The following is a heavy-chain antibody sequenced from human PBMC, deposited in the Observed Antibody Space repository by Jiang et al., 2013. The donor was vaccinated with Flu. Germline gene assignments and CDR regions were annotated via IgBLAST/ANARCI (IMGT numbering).Heavy chain of an antibody. CDR3: ASVGSSAWYSGGQHYFDS. Sequence: SGAEVKKPGASVKVSCKASGYTFTSYYMHWVRQAPGQGLEWMGIINPSGGSTSYAQKFQGRVTMTRDTSTSTVYMELSSLRSGDTAVYYCASVGSSAWYSGGQHYFDSWGQGTLVTVSS. CDR2: INPSGGST. D-gene: IGHD6-13*01. V-gene: IGHV1-46*01. CDR1: GYTFTSYY. J-gene: IGHJ4*02.